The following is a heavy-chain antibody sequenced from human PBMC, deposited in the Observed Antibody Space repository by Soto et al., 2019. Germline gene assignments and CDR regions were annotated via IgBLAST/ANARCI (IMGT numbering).Heavy chain of an antibody. CDR2: IYYSGSP. Sequence: SETLSLTCTVSGGSISSYYWSWIRQPPGKGLEWIGYIYYSGSPKYNPSLKSRVTISVDTSKNKFSLKLSSVTAADTAVYYCARGRVVPAVHFDYWGQGTLVTVSS. D-gene: IGHD2-2*01. V-gene: IGHV4-59*01. J-gene: IGHJ4*02. CDR3: ARGRVVPAVHFDY. CDR1: GGSISSYY.